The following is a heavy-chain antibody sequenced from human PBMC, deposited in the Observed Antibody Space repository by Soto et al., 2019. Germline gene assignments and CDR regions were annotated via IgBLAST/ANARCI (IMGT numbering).Heavy chain of an antibody. V-gene: IGHV3-30*18. J-gene: IGHJ4*02. CDR2: ISFDGSDR. Sequence: VQLVESGGGVVQPGRSLRLSCAASGFRFSNSGMHWVRQAPGKGLEWVAAISFDGSDRYYSGSVKGRFTISRDNSKNTLFLQMNSLRVEDTAVYYCVKGSEVARQELDYWGQGTLVTVSS. D-gene: IGHD2-15*01. CDR1: GFRFSNSG. CDR3: VKGSEVARQELDY.